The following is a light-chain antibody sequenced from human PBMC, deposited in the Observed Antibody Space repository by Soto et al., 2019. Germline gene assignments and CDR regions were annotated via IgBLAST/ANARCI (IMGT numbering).Light chain of an antibody. CDR1: QSVSSSY. CDR2: GAS. V-gene: IGKV3-20*01. J-gene: IGKJ1*01. CDR3: QNYGNSPWT. Sequence: IVLTQSPGTLSLSPGETATLSCRASQSVSSSYLAWYQQKPGQAPRLLIYGASSRATGIPDRFSGSGSETDFTLTISGLEPEDFAVYYCQNYGNSPWTFGQGTKVDI.